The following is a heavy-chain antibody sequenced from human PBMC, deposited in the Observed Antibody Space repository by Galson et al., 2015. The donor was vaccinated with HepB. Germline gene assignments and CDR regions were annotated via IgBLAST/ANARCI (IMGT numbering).Heavy chain of an antibody. CDR3: AAHATMAKFDY. D-gene: IGHD3-10*01. Sequence: SLRLSCAASGFTFSSHAMSWVRQAPGKGLEWVSAISGSGLSTYYADSVKGRFTISRDNSKNTLYLQMNSLRAEDTAVYYRAAHATMAKFDYWGQGTLVTVSS. J-gene: IGHJ4*02. V-gene: IGHV3-23*01. CDR2: ISGSGLST. CDR1: GFTFSSHA.